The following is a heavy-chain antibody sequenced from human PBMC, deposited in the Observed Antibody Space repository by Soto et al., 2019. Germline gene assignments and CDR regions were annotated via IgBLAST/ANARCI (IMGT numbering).Heavy chain of an antibody. CDR3: ARGYYYDSSGPKVAFDI. CDR1: GGTFSSYA. J-gene: IGHJ3*02. D-gene: IGHD3-22*01. Sequence: GASVKVSCKASGGTFSSYAISWVRQAPGQGLEWMGGIIPIFGTANYAQKFQGRVTITADESTSTAYMELSSLRSEDTAVYYCARGYYYDSSGPKVAFDIWGQGTMVTVSS. V-gene: IGHV1-69*13. CDR2: IIPIFGTA.